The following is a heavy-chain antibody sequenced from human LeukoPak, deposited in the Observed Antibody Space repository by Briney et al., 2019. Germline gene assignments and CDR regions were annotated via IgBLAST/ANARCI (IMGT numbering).Heavy chain of an antibody. CDR3: ARGLPRIAARFWTDY. CDR1: GGSFSGYY. Sequence: PSETLSLTCAVYGGSFSGYYWNWIRQPPGKGLEWIGEINHSGSTNYNPSLKSRVTISVDTSKNQFSLKLSSVTAADTAVYYCARGLPRIAARFWTDYWGQGTLVTVSS. V-gene: IGHV4-34*01. CDR2: INHSGST. J-gene: IGHJ4*02. D-gene: IGHD6-6*01.